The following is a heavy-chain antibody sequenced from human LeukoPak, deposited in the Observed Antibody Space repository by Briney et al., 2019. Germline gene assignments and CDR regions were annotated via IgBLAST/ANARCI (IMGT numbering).Heavy chain of an antibody. D-gene: IGHD4-11*01. Sequence: GGSLRLSCAASGFTLSSHWMGWVRQAPGKGLEWVANIKQDGSETYYVDSVKGRFTISRDNAKNSLYLQMNSLGVDDTAVYYCAKEKRDYKIDYWGQGTLVTVSS. CDR2: IKQDGSET. V-gene: IGHV3-7*01. CDR3: AKEKRDYKIDY. J-gene: IGHJ4*02. CDR1: GFTLSSHW.